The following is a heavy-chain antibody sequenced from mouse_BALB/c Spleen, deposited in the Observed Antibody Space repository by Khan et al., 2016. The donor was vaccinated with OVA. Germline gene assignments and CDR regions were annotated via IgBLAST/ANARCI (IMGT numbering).Heavy chain of an antibody. CDR2: ISYSGSS. CDR3: ARGRTY. Sequence: EVQLQELGPGLVKPSQSLSLTCTVTGYSITSDYAWNWIRQFPGNKLEWMGYISYSGSSSYHPSLKSRISITRDTSKNQFFLQLNSMTTVDTATYYCARGRTYWGQGTSVTVSS. J-gene: IGHJ4*01. CDR1: GYSITSDYA. V-gene: IGHV3-2*02.